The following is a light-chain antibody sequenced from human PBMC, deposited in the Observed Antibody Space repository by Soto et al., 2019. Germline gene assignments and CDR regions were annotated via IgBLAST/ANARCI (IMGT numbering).Light chain of an antibody. Sequence: DIQMTQSPSILSASVGDRVTITCRASQSIRSWLAWYQQKPGKAPKLLIYDASNRATGIPARFSGSGSGTDFTLTISSLEPEDFAVYYCQQRSNWPPLTFGGGTKVEIK. CDR3: QQRSNWPPLT. CDR2: DAS. CDR1: QSIRSW. J-gene: IGKJ4*01. V-gene: IGKV1-5*01.